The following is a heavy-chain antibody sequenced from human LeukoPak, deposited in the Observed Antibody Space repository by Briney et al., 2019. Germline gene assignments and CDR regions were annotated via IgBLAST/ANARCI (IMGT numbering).Heavy chain of an antibody. CDR1: SGSIWSSSYY. V-gene: IGHV4-39*01. Sequence: SETLSLTCTVASGSIWSSSYYWGWIRQPPGKGLEWIGNNYASGTPDYNPSLKSRSFIFVDRSKNQFSLKLRSVTAADTAVYYCATLGLWFGELSSPYYFDSWGQGVLVTVSS. D-gene: IGHD3-10*01. CDR2: NYASGTP. CDR3: ATLGLWFGELSSPYYFDS. J-gene: IGHJ4*02.